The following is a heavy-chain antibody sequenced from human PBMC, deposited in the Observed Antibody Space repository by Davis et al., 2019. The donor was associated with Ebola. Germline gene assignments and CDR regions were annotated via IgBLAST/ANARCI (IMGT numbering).Heavy chain of an antibody. CDR2: INHSGST. Sequence: SETLSLTCAVYGGSFSGYYWSWIRQPPGKGLEWIGEINHSGSTNYNPSLKSRVTISVDTSKNQFSLKLSSVTAADTAVYYCARLGYSGYDPYYYYYYGMDVWGQRTTVTVSS. J-gene: IGHJ6*02. V-gene: IGHV4-34*01. CDR1: GGSFSGYY. CDR3: ARLGYSGYDPYYYYYYGMDV. D-gene: IGHD5-12*01.